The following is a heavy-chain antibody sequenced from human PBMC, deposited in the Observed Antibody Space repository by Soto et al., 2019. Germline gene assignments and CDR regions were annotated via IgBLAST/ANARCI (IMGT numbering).Heavy chain of an antibody. V-gene: IGHV4-39*01. CDR3: ARRATWIQLWQPSGYFDY. J-gene: IGHJ4*02. CDR1: GGSISSSSYY. CDR2: IYYSGST. D-gene: IGHD5-18*01. Sequence: NPSETLSLTCTVSGGSISSSSYYWGWILQPPGKGLEWIGSIYYSGSTYYNPSLKSRVTISVDTSKNQFSLKLSSVTAADTAVYYCARRATWIQLWQPSGYFDYWGQGTLVTVSS.